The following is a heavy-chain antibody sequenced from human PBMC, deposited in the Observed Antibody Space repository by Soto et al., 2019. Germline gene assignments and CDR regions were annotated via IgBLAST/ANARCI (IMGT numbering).Heavy chain of an antibody. J-gene: IGHJ4*02. V-gene: IGHV3-30*03. Sequence: QVQLVESGGGVVQPGRSLRLSCAASGFTFSSYGMHWVRQAPGKGLEWVAVISYDGSNKYYADSVKGRFTISRDNSKNTLYLQMNSLRAEDTAVYYCASTFRIYGDSDYWGQGTLVTVSS. D-gene: IGHD4-17*01. CDR2: ISYDGSNK. CDR3: ASTFRIYGDSDY. CDR1: GFTFSSYG.